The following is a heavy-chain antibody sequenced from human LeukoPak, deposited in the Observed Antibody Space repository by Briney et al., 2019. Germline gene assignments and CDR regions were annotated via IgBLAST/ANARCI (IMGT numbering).Heavy chain of an antibody. V-gene: IGHV4-4*09. D-gene: IGHD6-13*01. CDR3: ARGSSLYYYYYMDV. Sequence: SETLSLTCTVSGGSISSYYWSWIRQPPGKGLEWIGYIYTSGSTNYNPSLKSRVTISVDTSKNQFSLKLSSVTAADTAVYYCARGSSLYYYYYMDVWGQGTTVTVSS. J-gene: IGHJ6*03. CDR2: IYTSGST. CDR1: GGSISSYY.